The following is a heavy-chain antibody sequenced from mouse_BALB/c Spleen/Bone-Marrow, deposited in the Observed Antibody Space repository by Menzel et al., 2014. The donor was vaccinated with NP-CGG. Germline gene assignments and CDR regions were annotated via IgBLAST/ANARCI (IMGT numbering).Heavy chain of an antibody. J-gene: IGHJ4*01. CDR2: ILPSIGRT. Sequence: VQLQQSGSELRCPGSSVKLSCKDFDSEVFPIAYMSWVRQKPGHGFEWIGDILPSIGRTIYGEKFEDKATLDADTVSNTAYLELNSLTSEDSAIYYCARGTNWDGEGYYYAMDYWGQGTSVTVSS. CDR1: DSEVFPIAY. D-gene: IGHD4-1*01. CDR3: ARGTNWDGEGYYYAMDY. V-gene: IGHV15-2*02.